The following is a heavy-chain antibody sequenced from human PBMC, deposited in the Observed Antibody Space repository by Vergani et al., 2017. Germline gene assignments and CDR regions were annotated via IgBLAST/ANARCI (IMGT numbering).Heavy chain of an antibody. V-gene: IGHV3-48*01. CDR1: GFTFSTYS. CDR2: IHFSSSTI. D-gene: IGHD3-10*01. Sequence: EVQLVESGGGLVQPGGSLRLSCAASGFTFSTYSMNWVRQTPGRGLEWVSYIHFSSSTIYYRDSVKGRFTISRDNAKNLLYLQMNSLGADDTAVYFCARGYGSGSYYDYWGQGTLVSVSS. J-gene: IGHJ4*02. CDR3: ARGYGSGSYYDY.